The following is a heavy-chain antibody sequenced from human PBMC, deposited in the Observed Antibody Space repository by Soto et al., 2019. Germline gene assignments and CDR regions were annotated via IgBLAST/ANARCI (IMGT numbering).Heavy chain of an antibody. J-gene: IGHJ6*02. CDR1: GGTFNNFA. V-gene: IGHV1-69*01. CDR2: IMPVFDTA. CDR3: ATATISPVSSAYHHYGMDV. D-gene: IGHD3-3*01. Sequence: QVQLVQSGAEVKKPGSSVKVSCQASGGTFNNFAFTWVRQAPGQGLEWRGGIMPVFDTANNAQRYQGRVTITADEFTSKVYMEMSRLRSDVTVVYYCATATISPVSSAYHHYGMDVWGQGTTVTVSS.